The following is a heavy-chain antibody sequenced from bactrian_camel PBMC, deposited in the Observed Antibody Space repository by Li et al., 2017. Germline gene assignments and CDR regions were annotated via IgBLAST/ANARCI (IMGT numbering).Heavy chain of an antibody. V-gene: IGHV3S40*01. Sequence: DVQLVESGGGSVQPGGSLRLSCDASGYTYSSNCMGWFREAPGKGREGVASIRDGGATTNYASSVKGRFTISQDNAKNTVYLQMNSLKPEDTAMYYCAAFCSGGYWSFKYWGQGTQVTVS. J-gene: IGHJ4*01. CDR3: AAFCSGGYWSFKY. CDR1: GYTYSSNC. D-gene: IGHD2*01. CDR2: IRDGGATT.